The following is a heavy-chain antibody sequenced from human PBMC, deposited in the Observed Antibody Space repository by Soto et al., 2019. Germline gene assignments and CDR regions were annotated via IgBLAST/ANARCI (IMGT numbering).Heavy chain of an antibody. V-gene: IGHV3-7*01. Sequence: EVQLVESGGGLVQTGGSLRLSCAASGFDFRKFWMNWIRHVPGKGLEWVATIKDDGSQKLYVDSVRGRFSISRDNGMNFVFLEMSGLRGGDTATSYCARQHYGDYFDYWGQGVVVTVSS. D-gene: IGHD3-10*01. CDR3: ARQHYGDYFDY. J-gene: IGHJ4*02. CDR1: GFDFRKFW. CDR2: IKDDGSQK.